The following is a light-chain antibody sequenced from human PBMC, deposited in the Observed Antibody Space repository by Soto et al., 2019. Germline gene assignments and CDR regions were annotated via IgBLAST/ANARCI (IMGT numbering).Light chain of an antibody. J-gene: IGKJ2*01. V-gene: IGKV1-39*01. Sequence: DIQMTQSPSSLSASVRDRVTITCRAHQTISTHLNWYQQKPGKAPKLLIYAASTLQSGVPSRFSGSGSGTDFTLTIHSLQPEDFATYYCQKSLTIPYTFGQGTKLEIK. CDR1: QTISTH. CDR2: AAS. CDR3: QKSLTIPYT.